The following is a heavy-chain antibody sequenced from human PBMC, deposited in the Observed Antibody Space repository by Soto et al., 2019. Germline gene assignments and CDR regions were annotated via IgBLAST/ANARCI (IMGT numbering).Heavy chain of an antibody. V-gene: IGHV4-34*01. CDR2: INHSGST. Sequence: LSLTCAVYGGSFSGYYWSWIRQPPGKGLEWIGEINHSGSTNYNPSLKSRVTISVDTSKNQFSLKLSSVTAADTAVYYCARSSIAARWRGYYFDYWGQGTLVTVSS. D-gene: IGHD6-6*01. CDR3: ARSSIAARWRGYYFDY. CDR1: GGSFSGYY. J-gene: IGHJ4*02.